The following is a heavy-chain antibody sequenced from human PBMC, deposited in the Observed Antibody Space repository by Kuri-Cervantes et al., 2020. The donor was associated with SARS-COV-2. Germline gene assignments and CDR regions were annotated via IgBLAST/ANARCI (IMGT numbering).Heavy chain of an antibody. Sequence: GSLRLSCVVCGGSISSNWWTWVRHPPGKGLEWIGSIYYSGSTYYNPSLKSRVTISVDTSKNQFSLKLSSVTAADTAVYYCARRGAVAGTVPFFDYWGQGTLVTVSS. CDR1: GGSISSNW. V-gene: IGHV4-39*01. CDR3: ARRGAVAGTVPFFDY. D-gene: IGHD6-19*01. J-gene: IGHJ4*02. CDR2: IYYSGST.